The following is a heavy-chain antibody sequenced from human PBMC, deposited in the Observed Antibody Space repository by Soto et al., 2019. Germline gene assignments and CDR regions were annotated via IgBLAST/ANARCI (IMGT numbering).Heavy chain of an antibody. CDR3: ARVLGGMATVPFDY. CDR2: ISYEGSNK. J-gene: IGHJ4*02. D-gene: IGHD4-4*01. CDR1: GFTFSSYA. Sequence: PGESLKISCAASGFTFSSYAMHWVRQAPGTGLEWVAVISYEGSNKYYADSVKGRFTISRDNSKNTLYLQMNSLRTEDTAVYYCARVLGGMATVPFDYWGQGALVTVSS. V-gene: IGHV3-30-3*01.